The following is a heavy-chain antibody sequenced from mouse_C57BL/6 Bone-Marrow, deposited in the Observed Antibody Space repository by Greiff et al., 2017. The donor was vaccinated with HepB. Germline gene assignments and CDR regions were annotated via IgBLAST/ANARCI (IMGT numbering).Heavy chain of an antibody. J-gene: IGHJ1*03. D-gene: IGHD1-1*01. Sequence: QVHVKQPGTELVKPGASVKLSCKASGYTFTSYWMHWVKQRPGQGLEWIGNINPSNGGTNYNEKFKSKATLTVDKSSSTAYMQLSSLTSEDSAVYYCARSPYYGSSYRYFDVWGTGTTVTVSS. V-gene: IGHV1-53*01. CDR3: ARSPYYGSSYRYFDV. CDR1: GYTFTSYW. CDR2: INPSNGGT.